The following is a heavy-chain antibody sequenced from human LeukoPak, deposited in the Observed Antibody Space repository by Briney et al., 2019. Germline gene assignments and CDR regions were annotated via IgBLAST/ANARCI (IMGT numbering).Heavy chain of an antibody. J-gene: IGHJ4*02. V-gene: IGHV1-18*01. CDR3: ARSLGYSGYDY. D-gene: IGHD5-12*01. CDR2: ISVYNGNT. Sequence: ASVKVSCKASGYTFTNSGINWVRQAPGLGLEWMGWISVYNGNTNYAQKFQGRVTMTTDTSTSTAYMELRSLTSDDTALYYCARSLGYSGYDYWGQGTLVTVSS. CDR1: GYTFTNSG.